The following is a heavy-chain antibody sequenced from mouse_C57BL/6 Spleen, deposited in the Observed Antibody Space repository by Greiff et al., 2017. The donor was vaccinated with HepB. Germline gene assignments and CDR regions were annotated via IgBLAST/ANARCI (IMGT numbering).Heavy chain of an antibody. D-gene: IGHD1-1*01. CDR3: ARLGLRSVFAY. CDR1: GYAFSSYW. J-gene: IGHJ3*01. CDR2: IYPGDGDT. V-gene: IGHV1-80*01. Sequence: VQLQESGAELVKPGASVKISCKASGYAFSSYWMNWVKQRPGKGLEWIGQIYPGDGDTNYNGKFKGKATLTADKSSSTAYMQLSSLTSEDSAVYFCARLGLRSVFAYWGQGTLVTVSA.